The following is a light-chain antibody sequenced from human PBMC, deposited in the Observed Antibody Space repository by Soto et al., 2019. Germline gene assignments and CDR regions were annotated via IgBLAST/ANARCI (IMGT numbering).Light chain of an antibody. V-gene: IGKV3-20*01. J-gene: IGKJ1*01. Sequence: EIVLTQSPGTLSLSPGERATRSCRASQSVSSNYLAWYQPKPGQAPRPLIYDASSSATGIPDRFSGSGAETDFTLTISRLESEDFAVYYCQQYGSSPWTFGQGTKVDIK. CDR3: QQYGSSPWT. CDR2: DAS. CDR1: QSVSSNY.